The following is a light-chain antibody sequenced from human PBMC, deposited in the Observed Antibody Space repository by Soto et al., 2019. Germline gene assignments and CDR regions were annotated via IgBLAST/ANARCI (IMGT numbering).Light chain of an antibody. CDR1: SSDVGNYNY. CDR3: ASYTTMNTYV. CDR2: HVS. J-gene: IGLJ1*01. V-gene: IGLV2-14*03. Sequence: QSALTQPASVSGSPGQSITISCTGTSSDVGNYNYVSWYQHHPGKVPKLMIYHVSYRPSGVSNRFSGSKSGNTASLTISGLRAEGEADYYCASYTTMNTYVFGTGTKLTVL.